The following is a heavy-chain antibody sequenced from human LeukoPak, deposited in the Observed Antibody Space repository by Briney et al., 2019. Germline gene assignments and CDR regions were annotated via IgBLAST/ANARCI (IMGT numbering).Heavy chain of an antibody. J-gene: IGHJ6*03. V-gene: IGHV1-18*01. CDR1: GYTFTKYA. CDR2: ISPYNGDT. CDR3: AREESQEVTYYDVLTGETSNSYYYYYMDV. D-gene: IGHD3-9*01. Sequence: ASVKVSRKASGYTFTKYAISWVRQAPGQGLEWMGWISPYNGDTNYPHKLQGRVTMTADTSTSTASMELRSLRSDDTAVYYSAREESQEVTYYDVLTGETSNSYYYYYMDVWGRGTTVTVSS.